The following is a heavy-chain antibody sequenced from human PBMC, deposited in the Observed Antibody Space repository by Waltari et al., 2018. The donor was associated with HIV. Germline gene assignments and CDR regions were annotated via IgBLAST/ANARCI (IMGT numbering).Heavy chain of an antibody. D-gene: IGHD5-12*01. CDR3: ARDEAEMATLTAFDI. CDR1: RFAISSYS. CDR2: ISSGSVYI. J-gene: IGHJ3*02. V-gene: IGHV3-21*01. Sequence: VHVLGSGGGRVKPGGARRLPCASMRFAISSYSRSWVRQAPGKGLEWVSSISSGSVYIYYADSVKGRFTISRDNAKNSLYLQMNSLRAEDTAVYYCARDEAEMATLTAFDIWGQGTMVTVSS.